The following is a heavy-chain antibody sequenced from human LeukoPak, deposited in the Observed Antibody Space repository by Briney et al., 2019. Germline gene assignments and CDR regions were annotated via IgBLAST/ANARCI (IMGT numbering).Heavy chain of an antibody. D-gene: IGHD6-19*01. CDR1: GGSISSYY. CDR2: IYYSGST. CDR3: ARVYSSGWYRPGAFDI. V-gene: IGHV4-59*12. Sequence: PSETLSLTCTVSGGSISSYYWSWIRQPPGKGLEWIGYIYYSGSTYYNPSLKSRVTISVDTSKNQFSLKLSSVTAADTAVYYCARVYSSGWYRPGAFDIWGQGTMVTASS. J-gene: IGHJ3*02.